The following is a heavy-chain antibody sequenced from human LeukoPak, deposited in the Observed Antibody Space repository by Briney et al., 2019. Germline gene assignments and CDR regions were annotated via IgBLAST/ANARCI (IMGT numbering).Heavy chain of an antibody. CDR2: INQDGHAQ. CDR3: AAYSRHYYMDV. CDR1: GFTPSSYW. Sequence: GGSLRLSCAASGFTPSSYWMTWVRQAPGKGLEWVANINQDGHAQYYVQSVRGRFTISRDNAKNSLYLQMNSLRAEDTAVYYCAAYSRHYYMDVWGKGTTVTVSS. V-gene: IGHV3-7*01. J-gene: IGHJ6*03. D-gene: IGHD4-11*01.